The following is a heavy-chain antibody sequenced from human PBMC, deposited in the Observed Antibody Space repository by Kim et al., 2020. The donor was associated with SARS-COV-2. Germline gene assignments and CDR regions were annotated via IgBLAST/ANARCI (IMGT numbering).Heavy chain of an antibody. Sequence: SETLSLTCTVSGGSISSYYWSWIRQPPGKGLEWIAYIYYSGSTNYNPSLKSRVTISVDTSKNQFSLKRSSVTAADTAVYYCARAPWVAIFGVVSSFDIWGQGTMLPVSS. CDR2: IYYSGST. CDR1: GGSISSYY. D-gene: IGHD3-3*01. CDR3: ARAPWVAIFGVVSSFDI. J-gene: IGHJ3*02. V-gene: IGHV4-59*01.